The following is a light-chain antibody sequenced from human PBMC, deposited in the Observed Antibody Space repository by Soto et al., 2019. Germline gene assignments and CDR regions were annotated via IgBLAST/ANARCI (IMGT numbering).Light chain of an antibody. J-gene: IGKJ2*01. Sequence: EIVLTQSPGTLSLSPGERATLSCRASQSVSSSYLAWYQQKPGQAPRLLIYGASSRATGIPDRFSGSGSGTDITLTISRLETEDFAVYYCHQYGSSPYTFGQGTKLEIK. CDR2: GAS. V-gene: IGKV3-20*01. CDR1: QSVSSSY. CDR3: HQYGSSPYT.